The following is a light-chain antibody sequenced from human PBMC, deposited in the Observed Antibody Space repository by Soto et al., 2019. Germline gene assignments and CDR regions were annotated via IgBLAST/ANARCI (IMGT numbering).Light chain of an antibody. J-gene: IGKJ4*01. Sequence: EVVMTQSPATLSVSPGEGATLSCRASQSVSSLLAWYQQKPGQAPRLLIYGASTRATGIPARFSGSGSETEFALTISSLQSEDFAVYYCQQYNNWPPLTFGGGTKVEIK. CDR3: QQYNNWPPLT. CDR2: GAS. V-gene: IGKV3-15*01. CDR1: QSVSSL.